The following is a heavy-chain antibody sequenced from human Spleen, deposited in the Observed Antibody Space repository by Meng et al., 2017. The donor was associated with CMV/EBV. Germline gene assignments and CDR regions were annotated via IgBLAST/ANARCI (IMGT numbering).Heavy chain of an antibody. D-gene: IGHD1-1*01. Sequence: SVKVSCKASGYTFTGYYMHWVRQAPGQGLEWMGGIIPFLGTSNSAQKFQGRVTIIADKSTSTAYMVLSSLRSEDTAVYYCASSASKAGTASKLPREDAFDIWGQGTMVTVSS. CDR2: IIPFLGTS. J-gene: IGHJ3*02. CDR3: ASSASKAGTASKLPREDAFDI. V-gene: IGHV1-69*10. CDR1: GYTFTGYY.